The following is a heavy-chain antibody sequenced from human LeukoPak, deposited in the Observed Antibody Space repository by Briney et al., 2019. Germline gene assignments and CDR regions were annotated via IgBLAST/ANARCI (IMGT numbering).Heavy chain of an antibody. Sequence: GGSLRLSCATPGFTFSGAWLSWVRQVPGKGLEWIGRIESDGATDYAAPVRGRFTISRDVSRATLYLEMNSLKTDGTAIYYCTTVTHFYLGGQGTLVTVSS. D-gene: IGHD2-15*01. CDR3: TTVTHFYL. CDR1: GFTFSGAW. J-gene: IGHJ4*02. V-gene: IGHV3-15*04. CDR2: IESDGAT.